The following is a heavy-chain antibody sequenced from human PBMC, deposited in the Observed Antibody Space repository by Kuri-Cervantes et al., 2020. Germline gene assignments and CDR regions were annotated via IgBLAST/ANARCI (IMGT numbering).Heavy chain of an antibody. D-gene: IGHD6-19*01. Sequence: GGSLRLSCTVSGGSISSGGYYWSWIRQAPGKGLEWVSYISSSGSTIYYADSVKGRFTISGDNAKNSLYLQMTSLRTDDTAVYYCGVWATTVAGGQGTLVTVSS. CDR1: GGSISSGGYY. J-gene: IGHJ4*02. CDR2: ISSSGSTI. V-gene: IGHV3-11*01. CDR3: GVWATTVA.